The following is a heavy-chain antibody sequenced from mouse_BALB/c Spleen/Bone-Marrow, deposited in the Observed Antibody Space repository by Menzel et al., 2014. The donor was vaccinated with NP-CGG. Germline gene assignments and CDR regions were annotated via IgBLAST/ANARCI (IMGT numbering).Heavy chain of an antibody. D-gene: IGHD2-10*02. V-gene: IGHV1S29*02. CDR1: GYTFTDYN. J-gene: IGHJ4*01. CDR2: IYPYNGGT. CDR3: TRREYGNYGYAMDY. Sequence: EVQLQQSGPELVKPGASVKISCKASGYTFTDYNMHWVKQSHGKSLEWIGYIYPYNGGTGYNQKFKSKATLAVDNSSSTANMCLHSLTSEDSAFYYCTRREYGNYGYAMDYWGQGTPVPVSS.